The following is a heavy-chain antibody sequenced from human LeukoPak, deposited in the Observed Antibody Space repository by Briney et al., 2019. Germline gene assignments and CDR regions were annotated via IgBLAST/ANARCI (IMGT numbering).Heavy chain of an antibody. Sequence: SVNVSCKASGGTFSSYAISWVRQAPGQGLEWMGGIIPIFGTANYAQKFQGRVTITADESTSTAYMELSSLRSEDTAVYYCAASYSSSWYGHIWDYYYGMDVWGQGTTVTVSS. CDR1: GGTFSSYA. D-gene: IGHD6-13*01. CDR2: IIPIFGTA. J-gene: IGHJ6*02. CDR3: AASYSSSWYGHIWDYYYGMDV. V-gene: IGHV1-69*13.